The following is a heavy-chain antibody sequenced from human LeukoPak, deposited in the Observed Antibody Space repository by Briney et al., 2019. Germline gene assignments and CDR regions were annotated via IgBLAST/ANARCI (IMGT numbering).Heavy chain of an antibody. D-gene: IGHD2-15*01. Sequence: GGSLRLSCAASGFTFRNYGMHWVRQAPGKGLEWVAVIWYDGSNEYYVDSVKGRFTISRDNSKNTLYLQMNSLRAEDTAVYYCARRYCSGGTCYFDYWGQGTLVTVS. CDR2: IWYDGSNE. CDR1: GFTFRNYG. V-gene: IGHV3-33*01. CDR3: ARRYCSGGTCYFDY. J-gene: IGHJ4*02.